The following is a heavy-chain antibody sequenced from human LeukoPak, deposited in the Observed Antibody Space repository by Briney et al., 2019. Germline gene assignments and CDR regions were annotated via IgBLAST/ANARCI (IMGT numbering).Heavy chain of an antibody. V-gene: IGHV4-39*07. D-gene: IGHD3-10*01. J-gene: IGHJ4*02. CDR3: ARDAWFGVY. CDR1: GGSISSSSYY. CDR2: IYYSGST. Sequence: SETLSLTCTVSGGSISSSSYYWGWIRQPPGKGLEWIGSIYYSGSTYYNPSLKSRVTISVDTSKNQFSLKLSSVTAADTAVYYCARDAWFGVYWGQGTLVTISS.